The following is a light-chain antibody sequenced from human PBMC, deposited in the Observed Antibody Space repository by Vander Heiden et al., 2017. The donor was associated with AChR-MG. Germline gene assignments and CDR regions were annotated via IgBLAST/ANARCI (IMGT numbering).Light chain of an antibody. CDR2: QKD. V-gene: IGLV3-1*01. J-gene: IGLJ3*02. CDR1: TLGDKY. Sequence: SYKLTQPPSVSVSPGQTATITCSGDTLGDKYVSWYQQKPGQTPLLVIYQKDKRPSGIPERFSGSNSGNTATLTISGTQSVDEADFFCQAWDSRSNWVFGGGTKLTVL. CDR3: QAWDSRSNWV.